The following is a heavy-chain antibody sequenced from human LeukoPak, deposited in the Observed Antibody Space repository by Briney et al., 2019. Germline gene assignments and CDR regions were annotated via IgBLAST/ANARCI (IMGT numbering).Heavy chain of an antibody. Sequence: PSETLSLTCTVSGYSISSGYYWGWIRQPPGKGLEWIGSIYHSGSTYYNPSLKSRVTISVDTSKNQFSLKLSSVTAADTAVYYCARDQDSSGWSFDYWGQGTLVTVSS. CDR2: IYHSGST. V-gene: IGHV4-38-2*02. CDR1: GYSISSGYY. D-gene: IGHD3-22*01. CDR3: ARDQDSSGWSFDY. J-gene: IGHJ4*02.